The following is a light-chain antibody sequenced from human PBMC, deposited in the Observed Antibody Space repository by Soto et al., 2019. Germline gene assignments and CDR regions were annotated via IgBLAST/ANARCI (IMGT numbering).Light chain of an antibody. V-gene: IGLV2-23*02. Sequence: QSVLTQPASVSGSPGQSITISCTGTSSDVGSYNLVSWYQQHPGKAPKLMIYEVSKRPSGVSSRFSGSKSGNTASLTISGLQAEDEADYYCCSYVGSSTLVFGGGTKLTVL. CDR2: EVS. CDR3: CSYVGSSTLV. J-gene: IGLJ2*01. CDR1: SSDVGSYNL.